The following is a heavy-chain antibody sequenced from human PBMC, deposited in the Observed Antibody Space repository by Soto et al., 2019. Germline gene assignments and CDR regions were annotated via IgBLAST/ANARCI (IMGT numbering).Heavy chain of an antibody. V-gene: IGHV2-5*05. CDR2: VYWDDDK. Sequence: QITLKESGPTLVKPTQTLTLTCTFSGFSLSTSGVGVGWIRQPPGKALEWFALVYWDDDKRYDPSLKSRLTITKDTSKNQVVLTMTNMDLVDTATYYCAHRTSAGSFDYWGQGTLVTVSS. J-gene: IGHJ4*02. CDR3: AHRTSAGSFDY. CDR1: GFSLSTSGVG. D-gene: IGHD6-19*01.